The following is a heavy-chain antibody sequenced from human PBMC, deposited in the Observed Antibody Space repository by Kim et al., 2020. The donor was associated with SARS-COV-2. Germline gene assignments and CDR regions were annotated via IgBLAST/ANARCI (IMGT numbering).Heavy chain of an antibody. CDR1: GYSFTSYW. J-gene: IGHJ5*02. D-gene: IGHD3-10*01. CDR2: IYPGDSDT. CDR3: ARQINPWGPYGSGSRKESGNWFDP. V-gene: IGHV5-51*01. Sequence: GESLKISCKGSGYSFTSYWIGWVRQMHGKGLEWMGIIYPGDSDTRYSPSFQGQVTISADKSISTAYLQWSSLKASDTAMYYCARQINPWGPYGSGSRKESGNWFDPWGQGTLVTVSS.